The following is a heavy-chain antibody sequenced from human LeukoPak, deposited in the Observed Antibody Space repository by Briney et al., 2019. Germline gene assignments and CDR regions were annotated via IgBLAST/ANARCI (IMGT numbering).Heavy chain of an antibody. CDR2: IWSDGSNE. V-gene: IGHV3-33*01. Sequence: GGSLRLSCAASGFTFSNYDMHWVRQAPGKGLEWVAVIWSDGSNEYSTDSLKGRFTISRDNSKNTLYLQMNSLRAEDTAVYYCARQMSVFGGGDWLDPWGQGSLVTVCS. CDR1: GFTFSNYD. D-gene: IGHD2-15*01. CDR3: ARQMSVFGGGDWLDP. J-gene: IGHJ5*02.